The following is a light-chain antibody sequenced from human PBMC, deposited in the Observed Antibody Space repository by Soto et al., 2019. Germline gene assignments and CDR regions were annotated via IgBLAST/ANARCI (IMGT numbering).Light chain of an antibody. CDR3: CSYAGSRPYV. Sequence: QSVLTQPASVSGSPGQSITISCTGTSSDVGSYNLVSRYQQHPGKAPKLMIYEGSKRPSGVSNRFSGSKSGNTASLTISGLQAEDDADYYCCSYAGSRPYVFGTGTKLTVL. V-gene: IGLV2-23*01. J-gene: IGLJ1*01. CDR1: SSDVGSYNL. CDR2: EGS.